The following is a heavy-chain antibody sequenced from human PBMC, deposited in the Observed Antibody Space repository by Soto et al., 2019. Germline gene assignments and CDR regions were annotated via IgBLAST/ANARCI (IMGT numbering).Heavy chain of an antibody. CDR2: INAGSGNT. D-gene: IGHD7-27*01. CDR1: GYTSTNYG. Sequence: ASVKVSCKASGYTSTNYGMHWVRQAPGQRLEWMGWINAGSGNTKYSQKFQGRITITRDTSASTVYMELSSLRSEDTAVYYCTTREGSLGSFYYYYGMDVWGQGTTVTVSS. CDR3: TTREGSLGSFYYYYGMDV. V-gene: IGHV1-3*01. J-gene: IGHJ6*02.